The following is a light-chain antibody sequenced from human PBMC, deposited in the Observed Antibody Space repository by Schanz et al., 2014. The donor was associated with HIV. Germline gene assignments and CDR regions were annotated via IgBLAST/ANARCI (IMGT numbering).Light chain of an antibody. Sequence: IQMTQSPSTVSASVGDRVTITCRASQTIGRLMAWYQQKPGRAPKLLIYQASTLETGVPSRFSGSGSGTEFALTITSRQPDDFATEYCKQCVTYLYTFGQGTRLDIK. J-gene: IGKJ2*01. CDR1: QTIGRL. CDR2: QAS. CDR3: KQCVTYLYT. V-gene: IGKV1-5*03.